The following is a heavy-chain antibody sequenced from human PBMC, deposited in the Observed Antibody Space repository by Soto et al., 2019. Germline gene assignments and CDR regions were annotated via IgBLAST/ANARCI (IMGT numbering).Heavy chain of an antibody. J-gene: IGHJ6*02. Sequence: SLRLSCAASGFTFSSYAMHWVRQAPGKGLEWVAVISYDGSNKYYADSVKGRFTISRDNSKNTLYLQMNSLRAEDTAVYYCARDMRLLGYCSSTSCYYYYYGMDVWGQGTTVTVSS. CDR1: GFTFSSYA. CDR3: ARDMRLLGYCSSTSCYYYYYGMDV. D-gene: IGHD2-2*01. V-gene: IGHV3-30-3*01. CDR2: ISYDGSNK.